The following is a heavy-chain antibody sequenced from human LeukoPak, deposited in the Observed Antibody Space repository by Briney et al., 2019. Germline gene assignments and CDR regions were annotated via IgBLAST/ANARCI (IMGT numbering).Heavy chain of an antibody. Sequence: SETLSLTCAVSGYSISSGYYWGWIRQPPGKGLEWIGSIYHSGSTYYNPSLKSRVTISVDTSKNQFSLKLSSVTAADTAVYYCALVVVVPAAIPLLWFDYWGQGTLVTVSS. CDR3: ALVVVVPAAIPLLWFDY. D-gene: IGHD2-2*02. CDR1: GYSISSGYY. J-gene: IGHJ4*02. CDR2: IYHSGST. V-gene: IGHV4-38-2*01.